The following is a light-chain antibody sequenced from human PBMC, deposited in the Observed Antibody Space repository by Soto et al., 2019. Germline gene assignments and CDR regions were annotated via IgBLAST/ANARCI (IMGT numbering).Light chain of an antibody. CDR3: CSYAGSSTFGV. Sequence: QSALTQPRSVSGSPGQSVTISCTGTSSDVGGYNCVSWYQQHPGKAPKFMIYDVSQRPSGVPDRFSGSKSGNTASLTISGLQAEDEADYYCCSYAGSSTFGVFGGGPKLTVL. CDR1: SSDVGGYNC. V-gene: IGLV2-11*01. J-gene: IGLJ2*01. CDR2: DVS.